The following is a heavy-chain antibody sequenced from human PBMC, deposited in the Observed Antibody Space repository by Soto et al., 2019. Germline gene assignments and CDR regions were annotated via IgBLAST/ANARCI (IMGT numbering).Heavy chain of an antibody. V-gene: IGHV1-58*01. CDR3: AADPYCGGDCYFDY. D-gene: IGHD2-21*02. CDR1: GFTFFTSA. CDR2: IVVGSGNT. J-gene: IGHJ4*02. Sequence: ASVKVSCKASGFTFFTSAVQWVRQARGQRLEWIGWIVVGSGNTNYAQKFQERVTITRDMSTNTAYMELSSLRSEDTAVYYCAADPYCGGDCYFDYWGQGIMVTVSS.